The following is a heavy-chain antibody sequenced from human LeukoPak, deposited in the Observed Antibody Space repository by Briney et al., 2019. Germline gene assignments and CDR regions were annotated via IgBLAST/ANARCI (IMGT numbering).Heavy chain of an antibody. J-gene: IGHJ4*02. Sequence: GSLRLSCAASGFTFSSYAMSWVRQAPGKGLEWVSAIRGSGGSTHYADSVKGRFTISRDNSKNTLYLQMNSLRAEDTAVYYCAKDGLETAAGRFDYWGQGTLVTVSS. D-gene: IGHD6-13*01. CDR1: GFTFSSYA. CDR3: AKDGLETAAGRFDY. V-gene: IGHV3-23*01. CDR2: IRGSGGST.